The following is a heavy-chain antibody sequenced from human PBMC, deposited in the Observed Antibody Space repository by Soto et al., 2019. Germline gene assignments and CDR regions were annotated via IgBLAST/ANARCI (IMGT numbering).Heavy chain of an antibody. CDR3: ARGFEYSTSSPFDY. Sequence: QVQLVQSGAAVKKPGSSVKVSCKASGGTFSSYGINWVRQAPGHGLEWMGGIIPIFGTAYYAQNFQGRVTITADESTSTAYMELICLRSEDTAVYYCARGFEYSTSSPFDYWGQGTLVTVSS. D-gene: IGHD6-6*01. CDR2: IIPIFGTA. J-gene: IGHJ4*02. V-gene: IGHV1-69*01. CDR1: GGTFSSYG.